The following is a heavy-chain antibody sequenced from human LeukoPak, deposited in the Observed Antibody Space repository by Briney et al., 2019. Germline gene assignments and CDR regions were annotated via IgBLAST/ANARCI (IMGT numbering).Heavy chain of an antibody. Sequence: GGSLTLSCAAYGFTFSSYSMNWVRQAPGKGLEWVSSISSSSSYIYYADSVKGRFTISRDNAKNSLYLQMNSLRAEDTAVYYCARDAGIAARGFGYWGRGTLVTVSS. CDR3: ARDAGIAARGFGY. CDR1: GFTFSSYS. CDR2: ISSSSSYI. J-gene: IGHJ4*02. V-gene: IGHV3-21*01. D-gene: IGHD6-6*01.